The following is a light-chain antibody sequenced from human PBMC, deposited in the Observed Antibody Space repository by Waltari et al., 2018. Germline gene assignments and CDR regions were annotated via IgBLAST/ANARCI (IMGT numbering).Light chain of an antibody. CDR3: QQYNNWLIT. J-gene: IGKJ5*01. V-gene: IGKV2-30*01. CDR1: QSLVYSDGNTY. Sequence: DAVLTQSPLSLPVTLGQPASISCRSSQSLVYSDGNTYLNWFQQRPGQSPRRLIYKVSDRDSGVPDRFSGSGSGTEFTLTISSLQSEDFAVYYCQQYNNWLITFGQGTRLEIK. CDR2: KVS.